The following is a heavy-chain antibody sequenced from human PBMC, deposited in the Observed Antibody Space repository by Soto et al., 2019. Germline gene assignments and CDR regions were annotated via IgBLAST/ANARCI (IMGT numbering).Heavy chain of an antibody. V-gene: IGHV3-30-3*01. CDR3: ARDDKVGAIRSIDY. CDR2: ISYDGSNK. Sequence: PGGSLRLSCAASGFTFSSYAMHWVRQAPGKGLEWVAVISYDGSNKYYADSVKGRFTISRDNSKNTLYLQMNSLRAEDTAVYYCARDDKVGAIRSIDYWGQGTLVTVSS. CDR1: GFTFSSYA. D-gene: IGHD1-26*01. J-gene: IGHJ4*02.